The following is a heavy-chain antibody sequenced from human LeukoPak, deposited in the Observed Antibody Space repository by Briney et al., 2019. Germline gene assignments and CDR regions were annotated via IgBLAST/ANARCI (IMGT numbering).Heavy chain of an antibody. CDR3: ARHTTYYYDSSGYYSDAFDI. J-gene: IGHJ3*02. V-gene: IGHV4-59*08. D-gene: IGHD3-22*01. CDR1: GGSISSYY. CDR2: IYYSGST. Sequence: SETLSLTCTVSGGSISSYYWSWIRQPPGKGLEWIGYIYYSGSTNYNPSLKSRITISVDTSKNQFSLKLSSVTAADTAVYYCARHTTYYYDSSGYYSDAFDIWGQGTMVTVSS.